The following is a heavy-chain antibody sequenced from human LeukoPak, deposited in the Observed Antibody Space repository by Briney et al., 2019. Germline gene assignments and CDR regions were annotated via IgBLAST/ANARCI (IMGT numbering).Heavy chain of an antibody. Sequence: ASVKVSCKASGYTFTGYYMHWVRQAPGHGLEWMGWINPNSGGTNYAQKFQARVTMTQDTSITPAHMDMNRLCSDDTGVDHGARLNIPMVRGVIGNSFDPGGQENLVTV. CDR1: GYTFTGYY. J-gene: IGHJ5*02. V-gene: IGHV1-2*02. D-gene: IGHD3-10*01. CDR3: ARLNIPMVRGVIGNSFDP. CDR2: INPNSGGT.